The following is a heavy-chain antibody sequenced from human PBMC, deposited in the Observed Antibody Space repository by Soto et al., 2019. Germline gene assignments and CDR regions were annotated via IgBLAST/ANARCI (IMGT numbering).Heavy chain of an antibody. D-gene: IGHD1-1*01. J-gene: IGHJ5*02. CDR1: GGSISSDY. CDR2: IYYSGNT. Sequence: SETLSLTCTVSGGSISSDYWSWLRQSPGKGLEWIGYIYYSGNTKYNPSLESRVTISIDASKNQVSLNLRSVTAADTAVYYCAKQGGKYGIRTFDPWGQGTLVT. V-gene: IGHV4-59*08. CDR3: AKQGGKYGIRTFDP.